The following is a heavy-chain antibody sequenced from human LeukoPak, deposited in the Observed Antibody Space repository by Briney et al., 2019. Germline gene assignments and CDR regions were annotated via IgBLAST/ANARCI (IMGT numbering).Heavy chain of an antibody. CDR1: GGSISSYY. J-gene: IGHJ4*02. D-gene: IGHD1-26*01. CDR2: IYYSGST. V-gene: IGHV4-59*01. Sequence: PSETLSLTCTVSGGSISSYYWSWIQQPPGKGLEWIGYIYYSGSTNYNPSLKSRVTISADTSKNQFSLKLSSVTAADTAVYYCARGQWELRLDYWGQGTLVTVSS. CDR3: ARGQWELRLDY.